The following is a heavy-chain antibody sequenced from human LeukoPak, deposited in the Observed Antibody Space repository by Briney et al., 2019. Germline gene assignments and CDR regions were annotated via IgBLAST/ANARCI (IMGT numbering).Heavy chain of an antibody. V-gene: IGHV4-39*01. CDR2: FYYGGSYSGST. Sequence: PSETLSLTCTVSGGSISSGTYYWGWFRRPPGKGLEWIGSFYYGGSYSGSTFYNPSLESRVTVSVDTSKSQFSLKLSSVTAADTAVYYCARHPLYYYDSSPDYWGQGTLVTVSS. D-gene: IGHD3-22*01. CDR1: GGSISSGTYY. J-gene: IGHJ4*02. CDR3: ARHPLYYYDSSPDY.